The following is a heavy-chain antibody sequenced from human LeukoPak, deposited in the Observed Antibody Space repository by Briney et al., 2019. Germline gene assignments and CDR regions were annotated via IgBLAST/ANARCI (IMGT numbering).Heavy chain of an antibody. D-gene: IGHD3-10*01. CDR3: ARDFWDGSGSD. CDR1: GYDFTSVG. CDR2: ISPYNGNT. J-gene: IGHJ4*02. V-gene: IGHV1-18*01. Sequence: ASVKVSCKASGYDFTSVGITWVRRAPGQGLEWMGWISPYNGNTRYAQKFQGRVAMTTDTSTTTAYMELRGLRSDDTAVYYCARDFWDGSGSDWGQGTLVTVSS.